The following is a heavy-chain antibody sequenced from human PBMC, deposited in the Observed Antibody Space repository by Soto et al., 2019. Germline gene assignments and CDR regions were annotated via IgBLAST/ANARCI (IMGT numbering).Heavy chain of an antibody. CDR3: AKFGMATTKRSPPYYIDY. CDR1: GFTFSSYA. Sequence: GGSLRLSCAASGFTFSSYAMSWVRQAPGKGLEWVSSISGSGGGTYYADSVKGRFTFSRDNSKDTLYLQMNSLRAEDTAVYYCAKFGMATTKRSPPYYIDYWGQGALVTVSS. J-gene: IGHJ4*02. CDR2: ISGSGGGT. D-gene: IGHD1-1*01. V-gene: IGHV3-23*01.